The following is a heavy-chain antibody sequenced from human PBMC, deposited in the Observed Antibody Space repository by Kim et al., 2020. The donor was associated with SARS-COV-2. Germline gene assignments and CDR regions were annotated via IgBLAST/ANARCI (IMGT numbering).Heavy chain of an antibody. V-gene: IGHV3-23*01. CDR1: AFIFTNYA. CDR3: AKDCNYDLNAFDI. D-gene: IGHD3-16*01. CDR2: ISGSGGST. Sequence: GGSLRLSCAASAFIFTNYAMSWVRQAPGKGLEWLSAISGSGGSTYYADSVKGRFTISRDNSKNTLYLQMNSLRAEDTAVYYCAKDCNYDLNAFDIWGQGTMVTVSS. J-gene: IGHJ3*02.